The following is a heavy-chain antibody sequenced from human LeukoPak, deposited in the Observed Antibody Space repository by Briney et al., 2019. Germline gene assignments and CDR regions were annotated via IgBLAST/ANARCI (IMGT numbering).Heavy chain of an antibody. D-gene: IGHD2-2*01. Sequence: ASVKVSCKASGYTFTGHYMHWVRQAPGQGLEWMGWINPNSGVTNYAQKFQGRVTMTRDTSITTAYMELRRLRSDDTAVYYCARAVFGAMPAATNYWFDPWGQGALVTVSS. CDR1: GYTFTGHY. CDR2: INPNSGVT. CDR3: ARAVFGAMPAATNYWFDP. V-gene: IGHV1-2*02. J-gene: IGHJ5*02.